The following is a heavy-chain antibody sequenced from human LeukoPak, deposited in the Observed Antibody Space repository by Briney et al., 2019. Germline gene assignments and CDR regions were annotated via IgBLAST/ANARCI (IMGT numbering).Heavy chain of an antibody. CDR2: IKQDGSEK. CDR3: ARDMRKGLFTVFDP. CDR1: GFTFSSYW. D-gene: IGHD4-11*01. J-gene: IGHJ5*02. V-gene: IGHV3-7*03. Sequence: GGSLRLSCAASGFTFSSYWMSWVRQAPGKGLEWVANIKQDGSEKYYVDSVKGRFTISRDNAKNSLYLQMNSLRAEDTAVYYCARDMRKGLFTVFDPWGQGTLVTVSS.